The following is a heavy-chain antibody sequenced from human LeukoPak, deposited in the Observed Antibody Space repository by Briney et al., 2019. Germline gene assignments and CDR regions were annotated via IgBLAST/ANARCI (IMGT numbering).Heavy chain of an antibody. J-gene: IGHJ4*02. CDR3: ARGRVAYSAYYFDY. V-gene: IGHV4-59*01. CDR1: GDSITNYF. Sequence: SETLSLTCTVSGDSITNYFWSWIRKPPGKGLEWIGYIYYTGNTNYKPSLKSRVTISVDTSTNQFSLRLRSVTAADTAVYYCARGRVAYSAYYFDYWGRGTLVTVFS. CDR2: IYYTGNT. D-gene: IGHD2-15*01.